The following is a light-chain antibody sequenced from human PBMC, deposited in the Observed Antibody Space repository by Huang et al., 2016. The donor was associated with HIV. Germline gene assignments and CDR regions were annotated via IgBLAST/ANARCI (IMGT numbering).Light chain of an antibody. V-gene: IGKV3-11*01. J-gene: IGKJ4*01. CDR3: QQRSKWPLT. CDR2: DAS. CDR1: QNIATY. Sequence: EIVLTQSPVTLSLSPGKRATLACRAIQNIATYLAWYQQKPGQAPRLLIYDASIRATGIPARFSGSGSGTDFTLTISSLDPEDFVVYCCQQRSKWPLTFGGGTKVEIK.